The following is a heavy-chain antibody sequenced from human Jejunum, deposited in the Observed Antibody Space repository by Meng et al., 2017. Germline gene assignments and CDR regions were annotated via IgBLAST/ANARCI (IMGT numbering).Heavy chain of an antibody. J-gene: IGHJ4*02. CDR1: GDSVSSNSAG. D-gene: IGHD1-26*01. V-gene: IGHV6-1*01. CDR3: AGGGLVRSTRGYFDY. CDR2: TYYRSKWYI. Sequence: QIQLQQSGPGLVKPSQTLSLTWSISGDSVSSNSAGWNWIRQSPSRGLEWLGRTYYRSKWYIDYAVSVKSRITINPDTSKNQFSLHLNSVTPEDTAVYYCAGGGLVRSTRGYFDYWGQGTLVTVS.